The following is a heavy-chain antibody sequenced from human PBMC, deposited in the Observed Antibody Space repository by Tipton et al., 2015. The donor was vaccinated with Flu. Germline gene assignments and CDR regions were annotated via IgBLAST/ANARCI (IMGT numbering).Heavy chain of an antibody. CDR2: LYSGGST. J-gene: IGHJ4*02. CDR1: GISVSTNY. V-gene: IGHV3-53*01. CDR3: AKDTRQGIRPYYFDY. Sequence: GSLRLSCAASGISVSTNYMSWVRQAPGRGLEWVSVLYSGGSTHYADSVKGRFTISRDNSKNTLHLQMNSLRAEDTAVYYCAKDTRQGIRPYYFDYWGQGTLVTVSS. D-gene: IGHD5-18*01.